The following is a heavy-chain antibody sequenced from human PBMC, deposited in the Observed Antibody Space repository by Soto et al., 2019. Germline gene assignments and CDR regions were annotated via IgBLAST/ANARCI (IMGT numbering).Heavy chain of an antibody. D-gene: IGHD6-25*01. J-gene: IGHJ6*02. CDR3: AKSRAAAPPRVGMDD. V-gene: IGHV1-69*13. CDR2: IIPFFHAP. Sequence: SVKVSCKTSAGTFGNNSFSWLRQAPGQGLEWMGGIIPFFHAPNYAQKFQGRVTITADESMNMVFMEMSSLRSEDTAIYYCAKSRAAAPPRVGMDDWGQGTTVTVSS. CDR1: AGTFGNNS.